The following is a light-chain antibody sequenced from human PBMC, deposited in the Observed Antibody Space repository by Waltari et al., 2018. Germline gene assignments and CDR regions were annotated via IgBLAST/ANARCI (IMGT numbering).Light chain of an antibody. CDR1: ALPKQF. CDR2: KDT. J-gene: IGLJ2*01. CDR3: QSGDSSGVVV. Sequence: SYELTQPPPVSVSPGQTARITCSGAALPKQFAFWYQQKSGQAPVVVIYKDTERPTGIPDRISGSSSGTTVTLTISGAQAEDEADYYCQSGDSSGVVVFGGGTKLTVL. V-gene: IGLV3-25*03.